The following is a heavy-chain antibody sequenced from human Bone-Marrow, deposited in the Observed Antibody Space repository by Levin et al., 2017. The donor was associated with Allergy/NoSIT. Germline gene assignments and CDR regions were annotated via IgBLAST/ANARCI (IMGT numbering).Heavy chain of an antibody. J-gene: IGHJ4*02. Sequence: GGSLRLSCSASGFTFTSYSFNWVRQAPGKGLEWISYISSSGNTVYYADSLRGRSTISRDNAQNAVFLQMNSLRAEDTAVYYCAGTYYGSGWSPFENWGQGTQVTVSS. CDR1: GFTFTSYS. CDR3: AGTYYGSGWSPFEN. CDR2: ISSSGNTV. D-gene: IGHD6-19*01. V-gene: IGHV3-48*04.